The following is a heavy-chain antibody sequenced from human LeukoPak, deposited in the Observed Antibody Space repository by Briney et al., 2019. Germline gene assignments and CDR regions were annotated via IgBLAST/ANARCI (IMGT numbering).Heavy chain of an antibody. CDR2: IRYDGSNK. J-gene: IGHJ4*02. V-gene: IGHV3-30*02. CDR1: GFTFSSYG. D-gene: IGHD6-19*01. Sequence: GGSLRLSCAASGFTFSSYGMHWVRQAPGKGLKWVAFIRYDGSNKYYADSVKGRFTISRDNSKNTLYLQMNSLRAEDTAVYYCAKEGGGWYSYYFDYWGQGTLVTVSS. CDR3: AKEGGGWYSYYFDY.